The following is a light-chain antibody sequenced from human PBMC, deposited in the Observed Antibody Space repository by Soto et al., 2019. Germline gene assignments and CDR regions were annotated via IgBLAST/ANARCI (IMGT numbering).Light chain of an antibody. CDR3: QQFSSYPLT. J-gene: IGKJ4*01. V-gene: IGKV3-20*01. CDR2: DAS. Sequence: ELVLMQSPGTLSLSPGERATLSCRTSQTVRNNYLAWYQQKPGQAPRLLIYDASSRATGIPDRFSGGGSGTDFTLAISRLEPEDFAVYYCQQFSSYPLTFGGGTKVDIK. CDR1: QTVRNNY.